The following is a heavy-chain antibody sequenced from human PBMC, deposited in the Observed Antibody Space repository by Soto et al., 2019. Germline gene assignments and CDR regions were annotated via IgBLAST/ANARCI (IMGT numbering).Heavy chain of an antibody. Sequence: ASVKVSCKASGYTFTSYGISWVRQAPGQGLEWMGWISAYNGNTNYAQKLQGRVTMTTDTSTSTAYVELRSLRSDDTAVYYCARRSAYYYDSSGYYFYYFDYWGQGTLVTVSS. D-gene: IGHD3-22*01. CDR2: ISAYNGNT. J-gene: IGHJ4*02. V-gene: IGHV1-18*01. CDR1: GYTFTSYG. CDR3: ARRSAYYYDSSGYYFYYFDY.